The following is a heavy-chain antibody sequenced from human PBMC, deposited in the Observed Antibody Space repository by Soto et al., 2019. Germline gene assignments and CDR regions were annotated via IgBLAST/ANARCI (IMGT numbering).Heavy chain of an antibody. J-gene: IGHJ4*02. Sequence: SVTWSVGKGYRFRYDRSRIRKNTGKGLEWIGYIYYSGSTNYNPSLKSRVTISVDTSKNQFSLKLNSMTAADTAVYYCARHNYGSGSTYFDYWGQGTLVTVSS. D-gene: IGHD3-10*01. V-gene: IGHV4-59*08. CDR1: KGYRFRYD. CDR3: ARHNYGSGSTYFDY. CDR2: IYYSGST.